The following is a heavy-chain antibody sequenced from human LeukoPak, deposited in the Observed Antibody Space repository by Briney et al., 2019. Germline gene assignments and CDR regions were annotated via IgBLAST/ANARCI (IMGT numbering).Heavy chain of an antibody. D-gene: IGHD6-19*01. Sequence: GGSLRLSCAASGFTFRSSSMNWVRQAPGKGLEWVSSISSSSSYIYYADSVKGRFTISRDNAKNSLYLQMNSLRAEDTAMYYCARDRIAVAPVYGMDVWGQGTTVTVSS. V-gene: IGHV3-21*01. CDR2: ISSSSSYI. J-gene: IGHJ6*02. CDR1: GFTFRSSS. CDR3: ARDRIAVAPVYGMDV.